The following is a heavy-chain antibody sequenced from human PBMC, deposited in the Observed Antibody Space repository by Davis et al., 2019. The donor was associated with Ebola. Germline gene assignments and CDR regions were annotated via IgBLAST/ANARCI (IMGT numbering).Heavy chain of an antibody. Sequence: ASVQVSCKASGYTLTTYGIYWVRQAPGQGLELMGWINTDTGNPTYAQGFTGRFVFSLDTSVSTAYLQISSLKAADTAVFYCAILMAATGTIDYWGQGTLVTVSS. J-gene: IGHJ4*02. CDR2: INTDTGNP. CDR3: AILMAATGTIDY. CDR1: GYTLTTYG. D-gene: IGHD6-13*01. V-gene: IGHV7-4-1*02.